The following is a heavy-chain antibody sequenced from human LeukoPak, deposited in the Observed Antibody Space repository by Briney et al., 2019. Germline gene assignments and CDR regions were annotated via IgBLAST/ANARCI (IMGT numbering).Heavy chain of an antibody. Sequence: SVKVSCKASGGTFSSYAISWVRQAPGQGLEWMGRIIPILGIANYAQKFQGRVTITADKSTSTAYMELSSLRSEDTAVYYCARVSDGYNYKDDYWGQGTLVTVSS. CDR3: ARVSDGYNYKDDY. J-gene: IGHJ4*02. D-gene: IGHD5-24*01. V-gene: IGHV1-69*04. CDR2: IIPILGIA. CDR1: GGTFSSYA.